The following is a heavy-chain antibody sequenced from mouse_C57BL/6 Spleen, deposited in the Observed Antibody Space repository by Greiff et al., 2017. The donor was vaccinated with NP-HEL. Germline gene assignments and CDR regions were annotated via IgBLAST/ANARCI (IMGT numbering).Heavy chain of an antibody. Sequence: QVQLKESGAELVKPGASVKISCKASGYAFSSYWMNWVKQRPGKGLEWIGQIYPGDGDTNYNGKFKGKATLTADKSSSTAYMQLSSLTSEDSAVYFCARVGGPGPFYWYFDVWGTGTTVTVSS. CDR2: IYPGDGDT. CDR1: GYAFSSYW. D-gene: IGHD4-1*01. CDR3: ARVGGPGPFYWYFDV. V-gene: IGHV1-80*01. J-gene: IGHJ1*03.